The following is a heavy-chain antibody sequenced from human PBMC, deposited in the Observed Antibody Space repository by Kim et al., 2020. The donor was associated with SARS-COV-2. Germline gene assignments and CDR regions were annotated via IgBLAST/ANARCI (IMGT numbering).Heavy chain of an antibody. D-gene: IGHD1-26*01. V-gene: IGHV1-46*01. CDR3: ARVGSPEAVWFDP. J-gene: IGHJ5*02. Sequence: YAQKFEGRVTQTRDTSTRTVYRGLGSLRSEDTAVYYCARVGSPEAVWFDPWGQGTLVTVSS.